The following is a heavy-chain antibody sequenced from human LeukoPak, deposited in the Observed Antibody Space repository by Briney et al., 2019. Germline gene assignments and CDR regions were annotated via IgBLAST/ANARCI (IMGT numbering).Heavy chain of an antibody. Sequence: GGSLRLSCAASGFTVSSNYMSWVRQAPGKGLEWVSVIYSGGSTYYADSVKGRFTISRDNSKNTLYLQMNSLRAEDTAVYYCAIAARSGYPYYFDYWGQGTLVTVSS. D-gene: IGHD3-22*01. CDR3: AIAARSGYPYYFDY. J-gene: IGHJ4*02. CDR2: IYSGGST. V-gene: IGHV3-53*01. CDR1: GFTVSSNY.